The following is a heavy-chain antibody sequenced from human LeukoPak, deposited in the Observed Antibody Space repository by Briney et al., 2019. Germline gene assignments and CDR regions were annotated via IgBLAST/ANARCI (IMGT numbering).Heavy chain of an antibody. CDR3: ARALGQPYFDY. D-gene: IGHD7-27*01. J-gene: IGHJ4*02. Sequence: QSGGSLRLSCEASGFTFRTYWMQWVRQAPGGGLVWVSRINTDGSSTTYADSVKGRFTISRDNAKNTLYLQMNSLRAEDTAVYFCARALGQPYFDYWGQGALVTVSS. CDR2: INTDGSST. CDR1: GFTFRTYW. V-gene: IGHV3-74*01.